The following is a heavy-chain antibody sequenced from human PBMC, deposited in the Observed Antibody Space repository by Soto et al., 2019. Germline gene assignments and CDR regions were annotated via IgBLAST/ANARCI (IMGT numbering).Heavy chain of an antibody. CDR2: INPSGGST. J-gene: IGHJ4*02. V-gene: IGHV1-46*01. CDR3: ARDNYDSSGQPAYFDY. CDR1: GYTFTSYY. Sequence: GASVKVSCKASGYTFTSYYMHWVRQAPGQGLEWMVIINPSGGSTSYAQKFQGRVTMTRDTSTSTVYMELSSLRSEDTAVYYCARDNYDSSGQPAYFDYWGQGTLVTVSS. D-gene: IGHD3-22*01.